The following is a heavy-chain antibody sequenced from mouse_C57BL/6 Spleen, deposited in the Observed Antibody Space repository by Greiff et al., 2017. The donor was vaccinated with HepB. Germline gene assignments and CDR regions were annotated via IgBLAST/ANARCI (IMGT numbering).Heavy chain of an antibody. CDR2: IDPSDSYT. V-gene: IGHV1-69*01. CDR3: AREGFDY. Sequence: KQPGAELVMPGASVKLSCKASGYTFTSYWMHWVKQRPGQGLEWIGEIDPSDSYTNYNQKFKGKSTLTVDKSSSTAYMQLSSLTSEDSAVYYCAREGFDYWGQGTTLTVSS. CDR1: GYTFTSYW. J-gene: IGHJ2*01.